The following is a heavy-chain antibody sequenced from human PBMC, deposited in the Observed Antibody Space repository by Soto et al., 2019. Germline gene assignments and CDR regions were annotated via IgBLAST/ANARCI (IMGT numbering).Heavy chain of an antibody. CDR3: ASYGESHYYYMDV. CDR1: GGSISSYY. J-gene: IGHJ6*03. Sequence: SETLSLTCTVSGGSISSYYWSWIRQPPGKGLEWIGYIYYRGSTNYNPSLKSRVTISVDTSKNQFSLKLSSVTAADTALYYCASYGESHYYYMDVWGQGTTVTVSS. D-gene: IGHD4-17*01. CDR2: IYYRGST. V-gene: IGHV4-59*01.